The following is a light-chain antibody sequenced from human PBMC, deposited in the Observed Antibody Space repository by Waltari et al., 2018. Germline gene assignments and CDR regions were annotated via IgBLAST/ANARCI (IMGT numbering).Light chain of an antibody. CDR3: SSFTDTHTLL. CDR2: DVT. V-gene: IGLV2-14*03. J-gene: IGLJ2*01. CDR1: SNDVCASNF. Sequence: QSALTQPASVSGSPGQSITISCTGTSNDVCASNFVSWYQHHPGRAPQLMIYDVTERPSGISYRFSGSKSANTASLTISGLLPEDEAIYYCSSFTDTHTLLFGGGTTVTVL.